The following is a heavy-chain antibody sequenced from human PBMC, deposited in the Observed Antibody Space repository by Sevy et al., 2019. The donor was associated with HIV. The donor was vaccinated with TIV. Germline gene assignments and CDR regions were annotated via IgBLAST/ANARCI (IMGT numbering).Heavy chain of an antibody. Sequence: GGSLRLSCAASGFTFSSYGMNWVRQGPGKGLEWVAVIWFDGSNIYYADSVKGRFTLSRDIAKNTLHLQMNSLRAEDTAVDYCARDLEFYDSGDYGPAFMPDYWGQGTLVTVSS. D-gene: IGHD4-17*01. CDR3: ARDLEFYDSGDYGPAFMPDY. J-gene: IGHJ4*02. V-gene: IGHV3-33*01. CDR1: GFTFSSYG. CDR2: IWFDGSNI.